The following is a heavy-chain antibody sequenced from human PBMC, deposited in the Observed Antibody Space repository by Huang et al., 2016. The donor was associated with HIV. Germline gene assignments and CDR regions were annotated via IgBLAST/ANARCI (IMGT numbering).Heavy chain of an antibody. CDR3: AHIHSSLDYFDY. CDR2: IYWDDDK. Sequence: QITLKESGPAVVKPTQTLSLTCTFSGFSLSTSGLGVGWIRQPPGKALDWLAIIYWDDDKRYKSSLMSRLTITKDTSKNQVVLTMSNLDPVDTGTYYCAHIHSSLDYFDYWCQGTLVTVSS. J-gene: IGHJ4*02. CDR1: GFSLSTSGLG. V-gene: IGHV2-5*02.